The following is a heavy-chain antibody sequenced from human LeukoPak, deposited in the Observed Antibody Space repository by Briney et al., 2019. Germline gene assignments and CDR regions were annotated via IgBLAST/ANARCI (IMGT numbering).Heavy chain of an antibody. J-gene: IGHJ4*02. D-gene: IGHD6-13*01. CDR3: ARDHDSSSCPYFDY. CDR1: GFTVRSNC. Sequence: PGGSLRVSCAASGFTVRSNCMSWVRQAPGKGLEWVSVTYSGGRTYYADSVRGRFTISRDNSKNTLYLQMNSLRAEDTAVYYCARDHDSSSCPYFDYWGQGTLVTVSS. CDR2: TYSGGRT. V-gene: IGHV3-66*01.